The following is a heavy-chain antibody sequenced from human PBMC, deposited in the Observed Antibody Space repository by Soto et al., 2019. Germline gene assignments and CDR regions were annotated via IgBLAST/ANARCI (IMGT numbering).Heavy chain of an antibody. CDR1: GGTFSSYA. J-gene: IGHJ6*02. V-gene: IGHV1-69*13. CDR2: IIPIFGTA. D-gene: IGHD6-6*01. CDR3: ARVARGGMDV. Sequence: GASVKVSCKASGGTFSSYAISWVRQAPGQGLEWMGGIIPIFGTANYAQKFQGRVTITADESTSTAYMELSSLRSEDTAVYYCARVARGGMDVCGQRTTVTVSS.